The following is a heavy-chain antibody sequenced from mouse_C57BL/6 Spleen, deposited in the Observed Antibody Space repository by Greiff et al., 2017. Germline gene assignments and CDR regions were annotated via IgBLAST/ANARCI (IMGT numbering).Heavy chain of an antibody. V-gene: IGHV2-2*01. J-gene: IGHJ4*01. Sequence: QVQLQQSGPGLVQPSQSLSITCTVSGFSLTSYGVHWVRQSPGKGLEWLGVIWSGGSTDYNAAFISRLSISKDNSKSQVFFKMNSLQADDTAIYYCASYCDLVMDYWGQGTSVTVSS. D-gene: IGHD1-1*01. CDR1: GFSLTSYG. CDR2: IWSGGST. CDR3: ASYCDLVMDY.